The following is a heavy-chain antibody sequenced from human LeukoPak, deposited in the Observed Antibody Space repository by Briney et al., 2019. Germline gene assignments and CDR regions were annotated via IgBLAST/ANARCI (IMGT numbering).Heavy chain of an antibody. D-gene: IGHD6-19*01. V-gene: IGHV3-48*03. CDR1: GFTSSSYE. J-gene: IGHJ4*02. Sequence: GGSLRLSCAASGFTSSSYEMNWVRQAPGKGLEWVSYISSGSTIYDADSVKGRFTISRDNAKNSLYLQMNSLGAEDAAVYYCARESIAVAGAPFDYWGQGTLVTVPS. CDR3: ARESIAVAGAPFDY. CDR2: ISSGSTI.